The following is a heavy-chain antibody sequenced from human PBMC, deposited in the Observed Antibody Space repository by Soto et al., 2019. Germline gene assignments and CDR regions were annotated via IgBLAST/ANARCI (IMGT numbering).Heavy chain of an antibody. CDR3: ARAENHDYGDYYYYYYMDV. CDR2: INPSGGST. Sequence: GASVKVSCKASGYTFTSYYMHWVRQAPGQGLEWMGIINPSGGSTSYAQKFQGRVTMTRDTSTSTAYMELSSLRSEDTAVYYCARAENHDYGDYYYYYYMDVWGKGTTVTVSS. CDR1: GYTFTSYY. J-gene: IGHJ6*03. D-gene: IGHD4-17*01. V-gene: IGHV1-46*01.